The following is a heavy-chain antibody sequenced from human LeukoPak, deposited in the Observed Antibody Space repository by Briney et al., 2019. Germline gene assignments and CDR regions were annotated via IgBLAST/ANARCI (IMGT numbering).Heavy chain of an antibody. J-gene: IGHJ5*02. CDR1: GFTFSSYS. Sequence: PGGSLRLSCAASGFTFSSYSMNWVRQAPGKGLEWVSYISSSSSTIYYADSVKGRFTISRDNAKNSLYLQMNSLRAEDTAVHYCMLLRDAFDPWGQGTLVTVSS. D-gene: IGHD2-15*01. V-gene: IGHV3-48*01. CDR3: MLLRDAFDP. CDR2: ISSSSSTI.